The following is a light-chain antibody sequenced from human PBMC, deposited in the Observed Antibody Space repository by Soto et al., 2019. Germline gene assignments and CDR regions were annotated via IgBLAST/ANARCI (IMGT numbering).Light chain of an antibody. CDR2: DAS. V-gene: IGKV3-11*01. CDR3: QQRAGSST. J-gene: IGKJ5*01. Sequence: EIVLTQSPVTLSLSPGERATLSCRASQTVSNQLAWYQQKPGQAPRLLIYDASRRVTGIPARFSGSGSGTDFTLTLSNLEPEDFAVYYCQQRAGSSTFGQGTRLEIK. CDR1: QTVSNQ.